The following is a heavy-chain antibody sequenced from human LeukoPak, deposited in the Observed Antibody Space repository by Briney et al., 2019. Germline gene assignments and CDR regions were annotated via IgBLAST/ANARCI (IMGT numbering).Heavy chain of an antibody. D-gene: IGHD6-6*01. J-gene: IGHJ4*02. V-gene: IGHV3-21*01. CDR2: ISSSSSYI. Sequence: GGSLRLSGAASGFTFSSYSMNGVRQAPGKGLEWVSSISSSSSYIYYADSVKGRFTISRDNAKNSLYLQMNSLRAEDTAVYYCARGPRAYSSSPDFDYWGQGTLVTVSS. CDR1: GFTFSSYS. CDR3: ARGPRAYSSSPDFDY.